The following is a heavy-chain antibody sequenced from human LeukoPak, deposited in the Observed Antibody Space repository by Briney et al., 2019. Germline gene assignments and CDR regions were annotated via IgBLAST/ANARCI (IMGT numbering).Heavy chain of an antibody. CDR1: GYTFTSYY. V-gene: IGHV1-2*06. CDR3: ARAPPNSGSYYRLHSWFDP. D-gene: IGHD3-10*01. Sequence: ASVKVSCKASGYTFTSYYMHWVRQAPGQGLEWMGRINPNSGGTNYAQKFQGRVTMTRDTPISTAYMELSSLRSDDTAFYYCARAPPNSGSYYRLHSWFDPWGQGALVTVSS. J-gene: IGHJ5*02. CDR2: INPNSGGT.